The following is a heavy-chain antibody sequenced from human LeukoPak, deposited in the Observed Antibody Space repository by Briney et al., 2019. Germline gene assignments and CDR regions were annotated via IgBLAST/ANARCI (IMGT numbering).Heavy chain of an antibody. D-gene: IGHD6-13*01. CDR1: GFTFSNYA. CDR2: IPYDRSDT. J-gene: IGHJ4*02. Sequence: GGSLRLSCAASGFTFSNYAMHWVRQAPGKGLEWVAFIPYDRSDTYYADPVKGRFTISRDNSKNTLYLQMNSLRPEDSAIYYCAKDRSWSWDYWGQGTLVTVSS. V-gene: IGHV3-30*02. CDR3: AKDRSWSWDY.